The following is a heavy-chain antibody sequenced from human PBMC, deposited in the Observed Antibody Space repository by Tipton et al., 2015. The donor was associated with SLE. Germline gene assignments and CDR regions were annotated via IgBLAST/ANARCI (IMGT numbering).Heavy chain of an antibody. CDR1: GGSISSYY. Sequence: TLSLTCTVSGGSISSYYWSWIRQPPGKGLEWIGYIYYSGSTNYSGSTNYNPALKSRVTISLDTSKSQFSLKLSSVTAADTDVYYCARGGVSGFHPSAFDIWGQGPMATLSS. CDR3: ARGGVSGFHPSAFDI. D-gene: IGHD3-10*01. J-gene: IGHJ3*02. CDR2: IYYSGSTNYSGST. V-gene: IGHV4-59*01.